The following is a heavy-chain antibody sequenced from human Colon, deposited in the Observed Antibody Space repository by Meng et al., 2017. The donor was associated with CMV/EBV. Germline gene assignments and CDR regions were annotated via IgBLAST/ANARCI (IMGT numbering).Heavy chain of an antibody. CDR2: IWFDGSNK. CDR1: GFSLTTYA. J-gene: IGHJ6*02. D-gene: IGHD5-18*01. V-gene: IGHV3-33*06. Sequence: LSLTCAASGFSLTTYAIHWVRQAPGKGLEWVAVIWFDGSNKHYADSVKGRFTISRDNSKNTVYLQMNSLRAEDTAVYYCAKPLVEDTGMVEEYYYYYAMDVWGQGATVTVSS. CDR3: AKPLVEDTGMVEEYYYYYAMDV.